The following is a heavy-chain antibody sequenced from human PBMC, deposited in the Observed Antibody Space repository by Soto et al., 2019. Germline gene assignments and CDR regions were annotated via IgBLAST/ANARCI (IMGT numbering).Heavy chain of an antibody. CDR2: IGFDGTNI. Sequence: GGSLRLSCVASGFDFKTYGMHWVRQAPGKGLEWVAVIGFDGTNIHYSDSVRGRFSISRDNSENTVSLQMNSLRVKDTALYYCVRTACVINNCSYRGVRWGQGTLVTVSS. D-gene: IGHD3-10*01. CDR1: GFDFKTYG. CDR3: VRTACVINNCSYRGVR. V-gene: IGHV3-33*01. J-gene: IGHJ4*02.